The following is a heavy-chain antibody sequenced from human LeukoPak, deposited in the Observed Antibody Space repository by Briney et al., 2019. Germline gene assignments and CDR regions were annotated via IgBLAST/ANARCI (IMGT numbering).Heavy chain of an antibody. CDR1: GFTFSSYS. Sequence: GGSLRLSCAASGFTFSSYSMNWVRQAPGKGLEWVSHISSSSNTIYYADSVKGRFTISRDNAKNSLYLQMNSLRAEDTAVYYCARDAYGSGSYHVSLWGQGTLVTVPS. CDR2: ISSSSNTI. D-gene: IGHD3-10*01. J-gene: IGHJ4*02. CDR3: ARDAYGSGSYHVSL. V-gene: IGHV3-48*01.